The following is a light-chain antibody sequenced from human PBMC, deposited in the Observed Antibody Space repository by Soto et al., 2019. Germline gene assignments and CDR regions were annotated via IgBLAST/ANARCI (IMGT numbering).Light chain of an antibody. CDR2: RNN. CDR1: SSNIGSNY. J-gene: IGLJ2*01. V-gene: IGLV1-47*01. Sequence: QSALTQPPSASGTPGQRVTISCSGSSSNIGSNYVYWYQQLPGTAPKLLIYRNNQRPSGVPDRFSGSKSGTSASLAISGLRSEDEDDYYCAAWDDSLSVVFGGGTKLTVL. CDR3: AAWDDSLSVV.